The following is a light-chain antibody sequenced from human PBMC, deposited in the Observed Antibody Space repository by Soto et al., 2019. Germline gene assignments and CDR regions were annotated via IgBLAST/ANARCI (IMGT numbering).Light chain of an antibody. CDR1: QSISSW. CDR2: DAS. J-gene: IGKJ1*01. Sequence: DIQITQSPSTLSASVGDRVTITCRASQSISSWLAWYQQKPGKAPKLLIYDASSLESGVPSRFSGSGSGTEFTLTISSLQPNDFATYYCQHDNSYSEAFGQGTKVDI. V-gene: IGKV1-5*01. CDR3: QHDNSYSEA.